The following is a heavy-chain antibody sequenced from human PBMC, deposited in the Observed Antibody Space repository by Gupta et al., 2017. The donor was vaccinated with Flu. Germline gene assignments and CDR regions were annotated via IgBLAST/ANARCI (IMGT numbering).Heavy chain of an antibody. CDR2: ISSSSSYI. CDR1: TFSSYG. CDR3: ARDHWGGGRVNY. D-gene: IGHD7-27*01. V-gene: IGHV3-21*01. J-gene: IGHJ4*02. Sequence: TFSSYGMNWVRQAPGKGLEWVSSISSSSSYIYYADSVKGRFTISRDNAKNSLYLQMNSLRAEDTAVYYCARDHWGGGRVNYWGQGTLVTVSS.